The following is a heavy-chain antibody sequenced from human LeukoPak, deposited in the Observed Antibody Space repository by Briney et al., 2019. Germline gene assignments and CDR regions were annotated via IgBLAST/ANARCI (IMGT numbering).Heavy chain of an antibody. CDR3: ARDGGYSYGPKYYYYYYMDV. V-gene: IGHV1-69*13. J-gene: IGHJ6*03. D-gene: IGHD5-18*01. CDR2: IIPIFGTA. Sequence: SVKVSCKASGGTFSSYAISWVRQAPGQGLEWMGGIIPIFGTANYAQKFQGRVTITADESTSTAYMELSSLRSEDTAVYYCARDGGYSYGPKYYYYYYMDVWGKGTTVTISS. CDR1: GGTFSSYA.